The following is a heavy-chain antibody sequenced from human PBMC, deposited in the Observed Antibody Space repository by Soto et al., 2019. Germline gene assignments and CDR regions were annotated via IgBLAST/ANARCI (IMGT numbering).Heavy chain of an antibody. D-gene: IGHD2-21*02. CDR2: ICAYNGNT. J-gene: IGHJ4*02. CDR3: ARDHTLNCGGDCYLDC. V-gene: IGHV1-18*01. CDR1: GYTFTSYG. Sequence: ASVKVSCKASGYTFTSYGISWVRQAPGQGLEWMGWICAYNGNTNYAQKLQGRVTMTTDTSTSTAYMELRSLRSDDKAVYYRARDHTLNCGGDCYLDCWGQGTLVTVSS.